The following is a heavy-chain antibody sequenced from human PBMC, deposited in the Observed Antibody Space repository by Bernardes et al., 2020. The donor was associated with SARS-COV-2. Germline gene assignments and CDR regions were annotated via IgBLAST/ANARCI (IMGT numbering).Heavy chain of an antibody. V-gene: IGHV3-53*01. CDR1: GLTVSSNY. J-gene: IGHJ4*02. CDR2: IYSSGGT. D-gene: IGHD3-10*01. Sequence: GGSLRLSCAASGLTVSSNYMSWVRQAPGRGLEWVSVIYSSGGTYYADSVKGRFTISRDNSKSMVYLQMNSLRVEDTAVYYCARVPKGWFGESDVDFWGQGTLVTVSS. CDR3: ARVPKGWFGESDVDF.